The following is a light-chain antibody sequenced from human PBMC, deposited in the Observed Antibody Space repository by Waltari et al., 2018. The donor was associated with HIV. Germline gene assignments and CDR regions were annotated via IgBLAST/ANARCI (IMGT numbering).Light chain of an antibody. Sequence: SYELTQPPAVSVSPGQTASISCSGNELRDKYVCWYQQKPGQSPVVIIYQDTRRPSGIPERFYGSTSGNTATLTISGTQIMDEADYYCQVWDSTTAIFGGGTKLTVL. V-gene: IGLV3-1*01. CDR2: QDT. CDR3: QVWDSTTAI. CDR1: ELRDKY. J-gene: IGLJ2*01.